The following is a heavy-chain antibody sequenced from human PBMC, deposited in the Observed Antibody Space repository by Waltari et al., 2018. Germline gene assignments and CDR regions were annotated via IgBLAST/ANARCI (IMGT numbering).Heavy chain of an antibody. V-gene: IGHV4-59*01. D-gene: IGHD2-15*01. J-gene: IGHJ4*02. Sequence: QVQLQESGPGLVKSSETLSLTCTVSGGSIKSYFWSWIRQPPGKGLEWIGCIDYSGNTYYNPSLKSLVTISVDTSKTQYSLRLTSVAASDTALYYCARHASAEYCSGGSCLPDSWGQGAPVIVSS. CDR3: ARHASAEYCSGGSCLPDS. CDR2: IDYSGNT. CDR1: GGSIKSYF.